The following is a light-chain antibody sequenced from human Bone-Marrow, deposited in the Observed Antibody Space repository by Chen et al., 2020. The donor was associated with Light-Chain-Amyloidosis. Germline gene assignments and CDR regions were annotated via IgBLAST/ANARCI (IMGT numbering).Light chain of an antibody. CDR3: QSADSSGTYEVI. CDR1: VLPTKY. Sequence: SYELTQPPSVSVSPGQTARLTCSGAVLPTKYAYWYQQKPGQAPGLVIHRDTERPSGISERVSGSSSGTTATLTISGVQAEDEADYHCQSADSSGTYEVIFGGGTKLTVL. V-gene: IGLV3-25*03. CDR2: RDT. J-gene: IGLJ2*01.